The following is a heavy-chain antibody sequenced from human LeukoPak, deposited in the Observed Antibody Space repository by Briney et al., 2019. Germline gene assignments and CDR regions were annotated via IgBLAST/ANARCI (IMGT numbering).Heavy chain of an antibody. CDR1: GFTFSSYA. J-gene: IGHJ4*02. Sequence: GGCLRLSCAASGFTFSSYAMSWVRQAPGKGLEWVSAISNNGGYTYYADSVQGRFTISRDNSKSTLCLQMNSLRAEDTAVYYCAKQLGYCSDGSCYFPYWGQGTLVTASS. V-gene: IGHV3-23*01. CDR3: AKQLGYCSDGSCYFPY. D-gene: IGHD2-15*01. CDR2: ISNNGGYT.